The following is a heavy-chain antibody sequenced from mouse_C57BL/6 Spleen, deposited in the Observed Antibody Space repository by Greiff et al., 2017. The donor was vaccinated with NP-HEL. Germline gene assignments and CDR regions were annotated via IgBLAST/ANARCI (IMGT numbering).Heavy chain of an antibody. J-gene: IGHJ3*01. CDR2: ISSGGSYT. CDR1: GFTFSSYG. V-gene: IGHV5-6*01. Sequence: EVKLVESGGDLVKPGGSLKLSCAASGFTFSSYGMSWVRQTPDKRLEWVATISSGGSYTYYPDSVKGRFTISRDNAKNTLYLQMSSLKSEDTAMYYCARQERSYDYDGLFAYWGQGTLVTVSA. CDR3: ARQERSYDYDGLFAY. D-gene: IGHD2-4*01.